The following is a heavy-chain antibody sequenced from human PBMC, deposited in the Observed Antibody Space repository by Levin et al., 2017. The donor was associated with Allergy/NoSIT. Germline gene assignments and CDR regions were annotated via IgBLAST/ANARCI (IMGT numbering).Heavy chain of an antibody. CDR3: SSGGYCSGGSCWGLQH. CDR2: IYYSGST. CDR1: GGSISSYY. V-gene: IGHV4-59*01. J-gene: IGHJ1*01. Sequence: ESLKISCTVSGGSISSYYWSWIRQPPGKGLEWIGYIYYSGSTNYNPSLKSRVTISVDTSKNQFSLKLSSVTAADTAVYYCSSGGYCSGGSCWGLQHWGQGTLVTVSS. D-gene: IGHD2-15*01.